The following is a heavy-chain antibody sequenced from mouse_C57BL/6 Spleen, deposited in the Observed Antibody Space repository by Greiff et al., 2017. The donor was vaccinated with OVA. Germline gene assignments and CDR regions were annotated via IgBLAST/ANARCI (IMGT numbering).Heavy chain of an antibody. D-gene: IGHD2-4*01. J-gene: IGHJ4*01. Sequence: QVTLKESGPGILQSSQTLSLTCSFSGFSLSTSGMGVSWIRQPSGKGLEWLAHIYWDDDKRYKPSLRSRLTISKDTSRNQVFLKITSVYTADTATYYGARGGGLRYAMDDWGQGTSVTVSS. CDR3: ARGGGLRYAMDD. CDR2: IYWDDDK. V-gene: IGHV8-12*01. CDR1: GFSLSTSGMG.